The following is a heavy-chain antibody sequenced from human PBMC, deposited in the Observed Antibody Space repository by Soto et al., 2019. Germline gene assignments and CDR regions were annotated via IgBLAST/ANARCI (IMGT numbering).Heavy chain of an antibody. CDR3: AKERGVVAARPNAFDI. Sequence: GGSLRLSCAASGFTFSSYAMSWVRQAPGKGLEWVSAISGSGGSTYYADSVKGRFTISRDNSKNTLYLQMNSLRAEDMAVYYCAKERGVVAARPNAFDIWGQGTMVTVSS. D-gene: IGHD6-6*01. CDR1: GFTFSSYA. V-gene: IGHV3-23*01. J-gene: IGHJ3*02. CDR2: ISGSGGST.